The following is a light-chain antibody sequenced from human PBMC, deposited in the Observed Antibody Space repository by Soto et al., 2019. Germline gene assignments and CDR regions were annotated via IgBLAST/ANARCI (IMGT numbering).Light chain of an antibody. V-gene: IGKV3-20*01. J-gene: IGKJ1*01. Sequence: EIVLTQSPGTLSLSPGERATLSCRASQSVSSSYLAWYQQKPGQAPRLLIYGASSRSTGIPDRFSGSGSGKDFTLTISRLEAEYFAVYYCQQYGRWWTFGQGTKVEIK. CDR1: QSVSSSY. CDR3: QQYGRWWT. CDR2: GAS.